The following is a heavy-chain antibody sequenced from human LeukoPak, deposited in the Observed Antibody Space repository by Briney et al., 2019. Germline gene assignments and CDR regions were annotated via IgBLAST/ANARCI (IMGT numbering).Heavy chain of an antibody. CDR2: VNHSGSR. CDR3: ARLSRSLLWFGESYNDY. CDR1: GGSISSSRYY. Sequence: SETLSLTCTVSGGSISSSRYYWGWIRQPPGKGLEWIGEVNHSGSRKYSPSLKSRVTISVDTSKNQFSLKLTSVTAADTAVYYCARLSRSLLWFGESYNDYWGQGTLVTVSS. J-gene: IGHJ4*02. V-gene: IGHV4-39*07. D-gene: IGHD3-10*01.